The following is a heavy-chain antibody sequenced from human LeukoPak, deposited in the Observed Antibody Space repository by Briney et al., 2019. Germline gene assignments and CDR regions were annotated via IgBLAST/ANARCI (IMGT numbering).Heavy chain of an antibody. D-gene: IGHD2-2*01. V-gene: IGHV3-7*03. CDR2: IKQDGSEK. Sequence: GVSLRLYCAASGFTFSSYWMSWVRQAPGKGLELLANIKQDGSEKYYVDSVKGRFTISRDNAKNSLYLQMNSLRAEDTAVYYCARDQGTRIVVVPAYDYYYGMDVWGKGTTVTVSS. J-gene: IGHJ6*04. CDR3: ARDQGTRIVVVPAYDYYYGMDV. CDR1: GFTFSSYW.